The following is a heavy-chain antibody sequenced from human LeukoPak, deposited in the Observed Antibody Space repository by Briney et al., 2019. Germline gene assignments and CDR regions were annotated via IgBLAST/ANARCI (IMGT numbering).Heavy chain of an antibody. CDR3: ARVGMGTTGGRLFDF. CDR2: IYYTGIT. Sequence: SETLSLTCIVSGDSISSRSYFWGWIRQPPGKGLEGIGSIYYTGITYYNPSLKSRVTISTDTSKNQFPLKLRSVTAADTAVYYCARVGMGTTGGRLFDFWGQGTLVTVSS. CDR1: GDSISSRSYF. D-gene: IGHD1-1*01. V-gene: IGHV4-39*06. J-gene: IGHJ4*02.